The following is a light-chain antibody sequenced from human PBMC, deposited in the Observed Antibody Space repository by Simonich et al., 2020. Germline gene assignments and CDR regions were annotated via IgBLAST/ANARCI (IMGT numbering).Light chain of an antibody. CDR1: SSDVGGYNY. CDR2: EVS. CDR3: SSYAGSNNWV. V-gene: IGLV2-8*01. Sequence: QSALTQPPSASGSPGQSVTISCTGTSSDVGGYNYVSWYQQHPGKAPKLIIYEVSKRPSGGPDRFSGSKSGNTASLTVSGLQAEDEADYYCSSYAGSNNWVFGGGTKLTVL. J-gene: IGLJ2*01.